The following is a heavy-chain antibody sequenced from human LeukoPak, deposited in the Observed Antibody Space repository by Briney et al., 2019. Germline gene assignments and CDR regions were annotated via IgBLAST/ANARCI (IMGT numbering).Heavy chain of an antibody. CDR3: IRGGIRVSGIDAFDI. Sequence: GGSLRLSCAASGFTFRDYDMHWVRQVPGRGLEWVSAIGIGDDPHYPDSVKGRFTISRENAKNSLYLQMNTLRDGDTAVYYCIRGGIRVSGIDAFDIWGQGTMVTVSS. D-gene: IGHD5/OR15-5a*01. V-gene: IGHV3-13*05. CDR1: GFTFRDYD. CDR2: IGIGDDP. J-gene: IGHJ3*02.